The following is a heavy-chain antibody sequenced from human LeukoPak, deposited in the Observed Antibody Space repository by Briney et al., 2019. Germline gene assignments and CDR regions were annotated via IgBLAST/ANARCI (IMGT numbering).Heavy chain of an antibody. J-gene: IGHJ4*02. CDR1: GFTFSSYA. Sequence: GGSLRLSCATSGFTFSSYAMSWVRQAPGKGLEWVSGIGASGGSTYYADSVKGRFTSSRDNSKNTLYLQMNSLRTEDTAVYYCAKAEGYDILTGLDYWGQGTLVTVSS. CDR2: IGASGGST. V-gene: IGHV3-23*01. CDR3: AKAEGYDILTGLDY. D-gene: IGHD3-9*01.